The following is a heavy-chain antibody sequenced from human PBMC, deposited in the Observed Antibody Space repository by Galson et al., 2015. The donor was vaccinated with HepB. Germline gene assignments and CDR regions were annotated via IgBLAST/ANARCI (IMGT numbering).Heavy chain of an antibody. D-gene: IGHD5-18*01. Sequence: CAISGDSVSSNSAAWNWIRQSPSRGLEWLGRTYYRSKWYNDYAVSVKSRITINPDTSKNQFSLQLNSVTPEDTAVYYCARLIIVGYGKLSDYYGMDVWGQGTTVTVSS. V-gene: IGHV6-1*01. CDR3: ARLIIVGYGKLSDYYGMDV. J-gene: IGHJ6*02. CDR2: TYYRSKWYN. CDR1: GDSVSSNSAA.